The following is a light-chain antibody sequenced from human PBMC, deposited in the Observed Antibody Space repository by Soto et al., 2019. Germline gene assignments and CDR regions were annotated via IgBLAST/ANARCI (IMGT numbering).Light chain of an antibody. CDR1: QGTSSY. Sequence: DIQMTQSPSSLSASVGDRVTITCRASQGTSSYLAWYQQKPGKVPKLLIYAASTLLSGVPSRFSGRGSGTDFTLTISSLPTEAVATYSCQRYSSAPLTFGGGTKVEI. V-gene: IGKV1-27*01. CDR2: AAS. CDR3: QRYSSAPLT. J-gene: IGKJ4*01.